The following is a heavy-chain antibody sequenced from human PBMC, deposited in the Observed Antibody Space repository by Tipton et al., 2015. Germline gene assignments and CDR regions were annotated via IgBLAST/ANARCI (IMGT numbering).Heavy chain of an antibody. Sequence: SLRLSCEASGFMFSYYSMNWVRQAPGKGLEWVSYISTRSDIIYYADSVKGRLTISRDNAKNSLYLQMDSLRDEDTAVYYCARDRTGGNSAVDYWGQGTLVTVSS. CDR1: GFMFSYYS. CDR2: ISTRSDII. CDR3: ARDRTGGNSAVDY. D-gene: IGHD4-23*01. V-gene: IGHV3-48*02. J-gene: IGHJ4*02.